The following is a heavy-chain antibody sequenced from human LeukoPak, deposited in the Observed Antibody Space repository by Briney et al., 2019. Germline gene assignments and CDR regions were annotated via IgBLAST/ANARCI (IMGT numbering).Heavy chain of an antibody. V-gene: IGHV5-51*01. D-gene: IGHD6-19*01. J-gene: IGHJ4*02. CDR1: GYSFTSYW. CDR2: IYPGDSDT. Sequence: GASLKISCNGSGYSFTSYWIGWVRQMPGKGLEWMGIIYPGDSDTRYSPSFQGQVTISVDKSISTAYLQWSSLKASDTAMYYCARHVIAVAGTVGYYFDYWGQGTLVTVSS. CDR3: ARHVIAVAGTVGYYFDY.